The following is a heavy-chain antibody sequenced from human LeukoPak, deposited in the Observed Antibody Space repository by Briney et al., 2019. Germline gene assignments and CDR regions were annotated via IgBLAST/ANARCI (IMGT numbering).Heavy chain of an antibody. V-gene: IGHV3-11*03. CDR3: GRSRGAGLGAHFDV. D-gene: IGHD6-19*01. CDR1: GFSFSDEY. J-gene: IGHJ4*02. Sequence: GGSLRLSCAASGFSFSDEYMSWIRQAPGQGLEWISYISASGSYTNYADSVKGRFTISRDNAKNSLYLQMNSLRAEDTAVYYCGRSRGAGLGAHFDVWGRGTLVTVSS. CDR2: ISASGSYT.